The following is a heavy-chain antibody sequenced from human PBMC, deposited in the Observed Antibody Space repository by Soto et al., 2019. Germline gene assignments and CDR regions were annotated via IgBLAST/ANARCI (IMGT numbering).Heavy chain of an antibody. D-gene: IGHD4-4*01. V-gene: IGHV1-46*01. J-gene: IGHJ6*02. CDR3: ARVGGRSTVTTLYYYGMNV. Sequence: ASVKVSCKASGYTFTSYYMHWVRQAPGQGLEWMGIINPSGGSTSYAQKFQGRVTMTRDTSTSTVYMELSSLRSEDTAVYYCARVGGRSTVTTLYYYGMNVWGQGTTVTVSS. CDR1: GYTFTSYY. CDR2: INPSGGST.